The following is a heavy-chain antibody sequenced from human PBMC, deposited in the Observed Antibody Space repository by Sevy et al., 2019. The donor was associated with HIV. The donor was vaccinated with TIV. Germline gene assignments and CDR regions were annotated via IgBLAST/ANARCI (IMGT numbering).Heavy chain of an antibody. CDR1: GFSFDSYG. CDR2: ISGSGTRT. J-gene: IGHJ6*03. Sequence: GGSLRLSCAVSGFSFDSYGMTWVRQAPGKGLGWVSAISGSGTRTYYADSVKGRFIISRDNSKNTLDLQMNSLRAEDTAIYYCAEGGGGHYDPDEIAYYFYYYNMDVWGKGTTVTVSS. CDR3: AEGGGGHYDPDEIAYYFYYYNMDV. D-gene: IGHD3-22*01. V-gene: IGHV3-23*01.